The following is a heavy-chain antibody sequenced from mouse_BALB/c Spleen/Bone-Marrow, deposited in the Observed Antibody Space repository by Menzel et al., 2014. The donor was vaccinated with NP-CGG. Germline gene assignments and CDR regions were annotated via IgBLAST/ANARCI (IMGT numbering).Heavy chain of an antibody. Sequence: VKLQESGAELARPGASVKLSCKASGYTFTSYWMQWVKQRPGQGLEWIGAIYPGDGDTRYTQKFKGKATLTADKSSSTAYMQLSSLASEDSAVYYCARGDRYAWFAYWGQGTLVTVSA. D-gene: IGHD2-14*01. CDR1: GYTFTSYW. J-gene: IGHJ3*01. CDR3: ARGDRYAWFAY. V-gene: IGHV1-87*01. CDR2: IYPGDGDT.